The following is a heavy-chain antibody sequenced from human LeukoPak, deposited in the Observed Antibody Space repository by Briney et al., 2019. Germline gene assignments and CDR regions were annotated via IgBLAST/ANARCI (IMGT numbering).Heavy chain of an antibody. CDR1: GFTFSSYG. D-gene: IGHD3-3*01. Sequence: GRSLRLSCAASGFTFSSYGMHWVRQAPGKGLEWVAVIWYDGSNKYYADSVKGRFTISRDNSKNTLYLQMNSLRAEDTAVYSCARGITIFGAVTCPDYWGQGTLVTVSS. CDR2: IWYDGSNK. V-gene: IGHV3-33*01. CDR3: ARGITIFGAVTCPDY. J-gene: IGHJ4*02.